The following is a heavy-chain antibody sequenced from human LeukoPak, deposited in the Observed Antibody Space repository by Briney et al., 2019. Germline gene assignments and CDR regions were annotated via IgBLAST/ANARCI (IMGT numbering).Heavy chain of an antibody. CDR2: ISYDGSNK. CDR3: ARDQHVGSSLDY. V-gene: IGHV3-30-3*01. Sequence: GESLRLSCAASGFTFSSYAMHWVRQAPGKGLEWVAVISYDGSNKYYADSVKGRFTISRDNSKNTLYLQMNSLRAEDTAVYYCARDQHVGSSLDYWGQGTLVTVSS. CDR1: GFTFSSYA. J-gene: IGHJ4*02. D-gene: IGHD6-6*01.